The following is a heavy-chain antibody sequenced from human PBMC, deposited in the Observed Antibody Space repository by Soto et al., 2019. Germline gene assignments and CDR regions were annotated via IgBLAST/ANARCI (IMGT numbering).Heavy chain of an antibody. CDR1: GGSISSPSHY. CDR2: IFYTGRT. V-gene: IGHV4-39*01. Sequence: LTCTISGGSISSPSHYWVWVRQPPVKGLEWIGSIFYTGRTYYTPSLKGRVSISVDTSKNQFSLNLSSVTAADTAVYFCAGQTFTIAAASFGRSNWFDPWGPGTLVTVSS. D-gene: IGHD6-25*01. CDR3: AGQTFTIAAASFGRSNWFDP. J-gene: IGHJ5*02.